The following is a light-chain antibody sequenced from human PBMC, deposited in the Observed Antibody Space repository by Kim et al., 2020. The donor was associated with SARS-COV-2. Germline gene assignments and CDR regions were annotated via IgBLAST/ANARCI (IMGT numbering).Light chain of an antibody. V-gene: IGLV1-51*01. J-gene: IGLJ2*01. CDR3: GTWDTSLSAGV. Sequence: GQKVTISCSGRSSNIANNYVSWYQHLPGTAPTLLIYDNDRRPSGIPDRFSGSKSGTSATLGITGLQTGDEADYYCGTWDTSLSAGVFGGGTKVTVL. CDR1: SSNIANNY. CDR2: DND.